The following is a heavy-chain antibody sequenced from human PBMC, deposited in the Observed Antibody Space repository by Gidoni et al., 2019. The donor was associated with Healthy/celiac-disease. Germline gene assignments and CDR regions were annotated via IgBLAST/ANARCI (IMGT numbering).Heavy chain of an antibody. D-gene: IGHD1-20*01. CDR2: IRGSCGST. CDR3: AKQSYNPDY. Sequence: EVQLLESGGGLVQPGGSLSLSCAASGFTFSSDAMSWVRQAPGKGLELVSAIRGSCGSTYYADSVKGRFTISRDNSKNTLFLQMHSLRAEDTAVYYCAKQSYNPDYWGQGTLVTVSS. V-gene: IGHV3-23*01. CDR1: GFTFSSDA. J-gene: IGHJ4*02.